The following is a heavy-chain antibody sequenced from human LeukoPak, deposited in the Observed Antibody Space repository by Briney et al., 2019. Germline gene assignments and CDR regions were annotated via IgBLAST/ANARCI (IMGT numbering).Heavy chain of an antibody. CDR3: ARLNLKRWLPVVPSDY. J-gene: IGHJ4*02. CDR1: GYTFTSYA. D-gene: IGHD5-24*01. CDR2: INTNTGNP. Sequence: GASVKVSCKASGYTFTSYAMNWVRQAPGQGLEWMGWINTNTGNPTYAQGFTGRFVFSLDTSVSTAYLQISSLKAEDTAVYYCARLNLKRWLPVVPSDYWGQGTLVTVSS. V-gene: IGHV7-4-1*02.